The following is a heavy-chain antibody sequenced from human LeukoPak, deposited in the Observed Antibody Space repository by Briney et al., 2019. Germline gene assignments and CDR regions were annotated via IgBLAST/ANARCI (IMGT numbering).Heavy chain of an antibody. CDR3: ARAPPIAAAGHRDYYYYGMDV. Sequence: GASVKVSFKTSGNTLTPYYMHWVRQAPGQGLEWMGGINPTTGNTNHAQKFKGRVTMTRDTSTSTVYMEMSNLRSEDTVMYYCARAPPIAAAGHRDYYYYGMDVWGQGTTVTVSS. V-gene: IGHV1-46*01. J-gene: IGHJ6*02. CDR1: GNTLTPYY. D-gene: IGHD6-13*01. CDR2: INPTTGNT.